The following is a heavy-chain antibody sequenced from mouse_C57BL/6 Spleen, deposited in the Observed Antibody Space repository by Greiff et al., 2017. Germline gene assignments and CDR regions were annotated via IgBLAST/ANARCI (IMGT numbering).Heavy chain of an antibody. CDR1: GFTFSSYG. Sequence: VQLKESGGDLVKPGGSLKLSCAASGFTFSSYGMSWVRQTPDQRLEWVATISSGGSYTYYPDSVKGRFTISRDNAKNTLYLQMSSLKSEDTAMXYCARLYSNYVDYWGQGTTLTVSS. D-gene: IGHD2-5*01. V-gene: IGHV5-6*01. CDR3: ARLYSNYVDY. CDR2: ISSGGSYT. J-gene: IGHJ2*01.